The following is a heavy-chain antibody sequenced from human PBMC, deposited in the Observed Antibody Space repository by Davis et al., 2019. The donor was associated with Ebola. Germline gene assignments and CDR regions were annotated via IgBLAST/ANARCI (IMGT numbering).Heavy chain of an antibody. CDR1: GYTFTGYY. J-gene: IGHJ4*02. CDR3: AGGYSSSFPDY. Sequence: AASVKVSCKASGYTFTGYYMHWVRQAPGQGLEWMGRINPDSGGTHYAQKFQGRVTMTRDTSISTAYMELSRLRSDDTAVYYCAGGYSSSFPDYWGQGTLVTVSS. CDR2: INPDSGGT. D-gene: IGHD6-13*01. V-gene: IGHV1-2*06.